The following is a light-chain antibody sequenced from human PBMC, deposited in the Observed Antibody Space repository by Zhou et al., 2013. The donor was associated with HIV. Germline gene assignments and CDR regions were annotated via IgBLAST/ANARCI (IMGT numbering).Light chain of an antibody. CDR3: QEYDSVPIT. CDR2: AAS. J-gene: IGKJ3*01. V-gene: IGKV1-27*01. Sequence: DIQMTQSPSYVSASVGDRVTITCRASQGISNYLAWYQQKPGKVPKLLIYAASTLQLGVPSRFSGSGSGTDFTLTISSLQPEDVATYYCQEYDSVPITFGPGTKVDIK. CDR1: QGISNY.